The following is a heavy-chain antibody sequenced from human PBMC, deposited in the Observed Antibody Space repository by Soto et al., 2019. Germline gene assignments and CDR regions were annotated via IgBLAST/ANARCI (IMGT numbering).Heavy chain of an antibody. Sequence: ASVKVSCKVSGYTLTELSMHWVRQAPGKGLEWMGGFDPGDGETIYAQKFQGRVTMTEDTSTDTAYMELSSLRSEDTAVYYCATTRTRRDSSSLDYYGMDVWGQGTTVTVSS. V-gene: IGHV1-24*01. J-gene: IGHJ6*02. D-gene: IGHD6-6*01. CDR2: FDPGDGET. CDR1: GYTLTELS. CDR3: ATTRTRRDSSSLDYYGMDV.